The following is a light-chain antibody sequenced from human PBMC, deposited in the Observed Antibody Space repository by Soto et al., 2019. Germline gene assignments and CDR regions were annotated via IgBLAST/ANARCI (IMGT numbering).Light chain of an antibody. CDR2: GNS. V-gene: IGLV1-40*01. Sequence: QSVLTQPPSVSGAPGQRVTISCTGSSSNIGAGYDVYWYQQLPGTAPKLLIYGNSNRPSGVPDRFSGSKSGTSASLAITGLQAEDEADYCCQSYDSSLSGSVVFGGVTQLTVL. J-gene: IGLJ2*01. CDR3: QSYDSSLSGSVV. CDR1: SSNIGAGYD.